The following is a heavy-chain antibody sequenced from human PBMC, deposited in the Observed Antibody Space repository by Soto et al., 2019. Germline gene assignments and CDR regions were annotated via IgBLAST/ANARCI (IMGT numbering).Heavy chain of an antibody. D-gene: IGHD3-9*01. V-gene: IGHV1-24*01. Sequence: GASVKVSCKVSGYTLTELSMHWVRQAPGKGLERMGGFDPEDGETIYAQKFQGRVTMTEDTSTDTAYMELSSLRSEDTAVYYCATYRARVLRYFDWLLFGPDAFDIWGQGTMVTVSS. CDR1: GYTLTELS. J-gene: IGHJ3*02. CDR3: ATYRARVLRYFDWLLFGPDAFDI. CDR2: FDPEDGET.